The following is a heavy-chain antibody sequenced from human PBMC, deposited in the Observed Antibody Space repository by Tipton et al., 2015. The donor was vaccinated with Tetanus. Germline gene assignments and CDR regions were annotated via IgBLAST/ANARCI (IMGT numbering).Heavy chain of an antibody. CDR1: GGTFSSYA. V-gene: IGHV1-69*01. Sequence: QSGAEVKEPGSSVKVSCKASGGTFSSYAISRVRQAPGQGLEWMGGIIPIFGTANYAQKFQGRVTITADESTSTAYMELSSLRSEDTAVYYCARAGGLVGPFDYWGQGTLVTVSS. CDR3: ARAGGLVGPFDY. J-gene: IGHJ4*02. D-gene: IGHD1-26*01. CDR2: IIPIFGTA.